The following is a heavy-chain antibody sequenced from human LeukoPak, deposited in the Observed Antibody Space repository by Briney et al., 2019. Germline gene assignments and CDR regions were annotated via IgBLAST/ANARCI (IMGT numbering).Heavy chain of an antibody. CDR3: ARGRLVRGVIEFDY. V-gene: IGHV1-69*13. D-gene: IGHD3-10*01. Sequence: GASVKVSCKASGGTFSSYAISWVRQAPRQGLEWMGGIIPIFGTANYAQKFQGRVTITADESTSTAYMELSSLRSEDTAVYYCARGRLVRGVIEFDYWGQGALVTVSS. J-gene: IGHJ4*02. CDR1: GGTFSSYA. CDR2: IIPIFGTA.